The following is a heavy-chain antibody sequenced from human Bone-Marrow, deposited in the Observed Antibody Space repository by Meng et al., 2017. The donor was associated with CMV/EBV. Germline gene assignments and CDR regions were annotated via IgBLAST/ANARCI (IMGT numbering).Heavy chain of an antibody. CDR1: GGSVSSGSYY. CDR3: ARKLPRYWYFDL. D-gene: IGHD2-15*01. J-gene: IGHJ2*01. Sequence: GSLRLSCTVSGGSVSSGSYYWSWIRQPPGKGLEWIGEINHSGSTNYNPSPKSRVTISVDTSKNQFSLKLSSVTAADTAVYYCARKLPRYWYFDLWGRGTLVTVSS. V-gene: IGHV4-39*07. CDR2: INHSGST.